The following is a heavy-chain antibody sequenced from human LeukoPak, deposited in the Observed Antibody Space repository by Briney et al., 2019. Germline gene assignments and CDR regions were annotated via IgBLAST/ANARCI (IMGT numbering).Heavy chain of an antibody. J-gene: IGHJ5*02. V-gene: IGHV4-34*01. CDR1: GGSFSGYY. D-gene: IGHD3-3*01. CDR2: ITQIGTT. CDR3: ARDSVSDFWSGYYTTNWFDP. Sequence: DPSETLSLTCAVYGGSFSGYYWSWIRQPPGKGLEWIGEITQIGTTNYNPSLKSRVTISVDTSKNQFSLKLSSVTAADTAVYYCARDSVSDFWSGYYTTNWFDPWGQGTLVTVSS.